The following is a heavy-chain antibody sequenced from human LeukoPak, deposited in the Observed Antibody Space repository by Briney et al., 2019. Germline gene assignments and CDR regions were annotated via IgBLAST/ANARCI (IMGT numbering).Heavy chain of an antibody. D-gene: IGHD4-17*01. CDR3: ARYGDTSNYWYFDL. CDR2: ITNSGGST. CDR1: GFTFSSYG. Sequence: PGGSLRLSCVASGFTFSSYGMSWVRQAPGKGLEWVSAITNSGGSTEYADSVKGRFTISRDNSKNTLYLQMNSLRAEDTAVYYCARYGDTSNYWYFDLWGRGTLVTVSS. V-gene: IGHV3-23*01. J-gene: IGHJ2*01.